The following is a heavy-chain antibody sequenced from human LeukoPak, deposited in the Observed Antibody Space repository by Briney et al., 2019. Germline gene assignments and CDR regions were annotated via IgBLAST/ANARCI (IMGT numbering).Heavy chain of an antibody. CDR3: VRDYFCSGGTCDDCFDP. V-gene: IGHV1-18*01. D-gene: IGHD2-15*01. J-gene: IGHJ5*02. CDR2: FATYNHDT. CDR1: GYTFTAYG. Sequence: ASVKVSCKASGYTFTAYGITGGRKAPDQGLGWWGWFATYNHDTNYAQKFRGRVTLTTDTSTSTAYMELRSLGSDDTAVYYCVRDYFCSGGTCDDCFDPWGQGTLVTVSS.